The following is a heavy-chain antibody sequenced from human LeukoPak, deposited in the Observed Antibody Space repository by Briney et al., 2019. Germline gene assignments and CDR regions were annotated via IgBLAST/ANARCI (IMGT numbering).Heavy chain of an antibody. D-gene: IGHD5-12*01. CDR2: ISYDGSNK. CDR3: ARDKGYSGYDAHLDY. J-gene: IGHJ4*02. V-gene: IGHV3-30*04. CDR1: GFTFSSYA. Sequence: PGGSLRLSCAASGFTFSSYAMHWVRQAPGKGLEWVAVISYDGSNKFYADSVKGRFTISRDNSKNTLYLQMNSLRAEDTAVYYCARDKGYSGYDAHLDYWGQGTLVTVSS.